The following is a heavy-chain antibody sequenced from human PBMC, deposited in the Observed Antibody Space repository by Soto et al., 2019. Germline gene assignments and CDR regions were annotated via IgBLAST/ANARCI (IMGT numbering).Heavy chain of an antibody. J-gene: IGHJ5*01. CDR2: TYYRSKWYY. V-gene: IGHV6-1*01. CDR3: VRLIGSSWLDS. Sequence: SQTLSLTCAISGDSVSSSSVTWNWIRQSPSRGLEWLGRTYYRSKWYYDYAVSVKSRITINPDTSNNQLSLHLNSVTPDDTAVYYCVRLIGSSWLDSWGQGTLVTVSS. CDR1: GDSVSSSSVT. D-gene: IGHD6-13*01.